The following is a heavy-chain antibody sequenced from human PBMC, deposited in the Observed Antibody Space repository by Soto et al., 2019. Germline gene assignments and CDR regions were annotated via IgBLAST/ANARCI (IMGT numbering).Heavy chain of an antibody. CDR1: GGSISSYY. CDR3: ARVVVAATYYYYYMDV. Sequence: SETLSLTCTVSGGSISSYYWSWIRQPPGKGLEWIGYIYYSGSTNYNPSLKSRVTKSIDTSKNQISLKLSSVTAADTAVYYCARVVVAATYYYYYMDVWGKGTTVTVSS. D-gene: IGHD2-15*01. V-gene: IGHV4-59*01. J-gene: IGHJ6*03. CDR2: IYYSGST.